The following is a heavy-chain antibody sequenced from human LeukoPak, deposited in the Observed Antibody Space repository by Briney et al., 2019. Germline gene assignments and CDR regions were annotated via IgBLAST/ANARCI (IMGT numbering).Heavy chain of an antibody. Sequence: GSLRLSCAASGFTFSNFWMHWVRQAPGKGLVWVALIYGDGSFTRYADSVKGRFTISRDNSKNTLYLQMNSLRAEDTAVYYCARDTSPWGQGTLVTVSS. J-gene: IGHJ5*02. V-gene: IGHV3-74*01. CDR2: IYGDGSFT. CDR1: GFTFSNFW. CDR3: ARDTSP.